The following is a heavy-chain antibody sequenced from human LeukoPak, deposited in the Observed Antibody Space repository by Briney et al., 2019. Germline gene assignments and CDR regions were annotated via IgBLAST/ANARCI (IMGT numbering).Heavy chain of an antibody. V-gene: IGHV1-8*03. CDR1: GFPFPNYD. CDR3: ARAPAPAAPFDY. Sequence: ASVKVSCNAYGFPFPNYDINWVRQATGQGLEWMGWMNPNSGNTGYAQKFQGRVTITRNTSISTAYMELSSLRSEDTAVYYCARAPAPAAPFDYWGQGTLVTVSS. D-gene: IGHD2-2*01. CDR2: MNPNSGNT. J-gene: IGHJ4*02.